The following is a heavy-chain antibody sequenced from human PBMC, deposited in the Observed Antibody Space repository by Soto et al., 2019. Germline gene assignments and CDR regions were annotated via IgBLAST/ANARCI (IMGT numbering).Heavy chain of an antibody. CDR1: IGSISSYY. V-gene: IGHV4-59*01. Sequence: QVQLRASGPGLVKPSETLSLTCTVSIGSISSYYWSWIRQPPGKGLEWIGYIYYSGSTNYNPSLKSRVTISVDTSKNQLSLKLSSVTAADTAVYYCARQYGDYVRGAFDIWGQGTMVTVSS. D-gene: IGHD4-17*01. CDR2: IYYSGST. CDR3: ARQYGDYVRGAFDI. J-gene: IGHJ3*02.